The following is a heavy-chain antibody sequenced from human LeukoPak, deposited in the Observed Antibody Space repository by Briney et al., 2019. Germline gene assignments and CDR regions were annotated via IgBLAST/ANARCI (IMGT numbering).Heavy chain of an antibody. Sequence: SQTLSLTCAVSGGSISSGGYSWSWIRQPPGKGLEWIGYIYHSGSTYYNPSLKSRATISVDRTKNQFSLKLSSVTAADTAVYYCARTDWNTAVDYWGQGTLVTVSS. CDR2: IYHSGST. D-gene: IGHD1-1*01. CDR1: GGSISSGGYS. J-gene: IGHJ4*02. CDR3: ARTDWNTAVDY. V-gene: IGHV4-30-2*01.